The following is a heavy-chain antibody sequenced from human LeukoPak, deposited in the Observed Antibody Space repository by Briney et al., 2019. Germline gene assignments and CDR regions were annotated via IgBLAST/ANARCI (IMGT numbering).Heavy chain of an antibody. CDR3: ASYGSGSRPNDY. D-gene: IGHD3-10*01. CDR2: MWYDGSNK. CDR1: GFTFSSYG. Sequence: PGGSLRLSCAASGFTFSSYGMHWVRQAPGKGLEWVAVMWYDGSNKYYADSVKGRFTISIDNSKNTLYLQMNSLRAEDTAVYYCASYGSGSRPNDYWGQGTLVTVSS. V-gene: IGHV3-33*01. J-gene: IGHJ4*02.